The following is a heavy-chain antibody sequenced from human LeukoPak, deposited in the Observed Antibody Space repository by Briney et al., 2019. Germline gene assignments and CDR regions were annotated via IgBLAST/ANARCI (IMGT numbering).Heavy chain of an antibody. CDR1: GFTFSSYA. CDR3: ARLDSGYGKYYFDY. J-gene: IGHJ4*02. Sequence: LRLSCAASGFTFSSYAMSWVRQPPGKGLEWIGYIYHRGSTNYNSSLKSRVSISVDTSKNQFYLKLTSVTAADTAVYYCARLDSGYGKYYFDYWGQGTLVTVSS. D-gene: IGHD5-12*01. CDR2: IYHRGST. V-gene: IGHV4-59*08.